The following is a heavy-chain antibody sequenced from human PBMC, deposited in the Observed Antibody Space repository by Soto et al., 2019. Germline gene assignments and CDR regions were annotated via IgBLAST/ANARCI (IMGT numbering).Heavy chain of an antibody. J-gene: IGHJ6*02. CDR3: ARRGAGSYYLADYYYGMDV. Sequence: GGSLRLSCAASGFIFSSYAMSWVRQGPGKGLEWVSGISGSGGTTYYADSVRGRFIISRDNSKNTLYVQMNSLKASDTAMYYCARRGAGSYYLADYYYGMDVWGQGTTVTVSS. CDR2: ISGSGGTT. CDR1: GFIFSSYA. V-gene: IGHV3-23*01. D-gene: IGHD1-26*01.